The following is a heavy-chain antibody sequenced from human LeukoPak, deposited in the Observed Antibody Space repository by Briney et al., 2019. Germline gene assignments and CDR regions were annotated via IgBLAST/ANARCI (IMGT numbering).Heavy chain of an antibody. Sequence: TGGSLRPSCAASGFTFSGYAMNWVRQAPGKGLEWVSHIYSSDTTYADSVKGRFTISRDNAKNSLYLQMNSLRDEDTAVYYCARDLHYAFDIWGQGTMVTASS. J-gene: IGHJ3*02. CDR3: ARDLHYAFDI. CDR2: IYSSDTT. V-gene: IGHV3-48*02. CDR1: GFTFSGYA. D-gene: IGHD3-10*01.